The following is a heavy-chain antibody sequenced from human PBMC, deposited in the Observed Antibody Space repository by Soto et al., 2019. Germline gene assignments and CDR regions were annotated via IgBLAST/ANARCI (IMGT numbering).Heavy chain of an antibody. Sequence: PGGSLRLSCAASGFTVSSNYMSWVRQAPGKGLEWVSVIYSGGSTYYADSVKGRFTISRDNSKNTLYLQMNSLRAEDTAVYYCARVIISGWFPSRFDPWGQGTLVTVSS. D-gene: IGHD6-19*01. J-gene: IGHJ5*02. CDR2: IYSGGST. V-gene: IGHV3-66*01. CDR1: GFTVSSNY. CDR3: ARVIISGWFPSRFDP.